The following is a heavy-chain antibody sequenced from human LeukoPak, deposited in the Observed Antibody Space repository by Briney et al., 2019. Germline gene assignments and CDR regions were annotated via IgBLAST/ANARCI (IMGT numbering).Heavy chain of an antibody. V-gene: IGHV4-59*01. D-gene: IGHD3-16*01. J-gene: IGHJ4*02. CDR3: ARRNPQYDYVWEMDY. CDR1: GGSISSYY. CDR2: IYYSGST. Sequence: SETLSLTCTVSGGSISSYYWSWIRQPPGKGLERIGYIYYSGSTNYNPSLTSRVTLSVDTSKNQFSLKLSSVTAADTAVYYCARRNPQYDYVWEMDYWGQGTLVTVSS.